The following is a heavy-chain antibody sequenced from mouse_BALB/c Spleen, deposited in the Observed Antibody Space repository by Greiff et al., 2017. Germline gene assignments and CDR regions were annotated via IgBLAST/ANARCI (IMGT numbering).Heavy chain of an antibody. D-gene: IGHD1-1*01. CDR2: ISYSGST. J-gene: IGHJ3*01. CDR1: GDSITSGY. CDR3: ANYYGSSYGGFFFAY. Sequence: EVQLQESGPSLVKPSQTLSLTCSVTGDSITSGYWNWIRKFPGNKLEYMGYISYSGSTYYNPSLKSRISITRDTSKNQYYLQLNSVTTEDTATYYCANYYGSSYGGFFFAYWGQGTLVTVSA. V-gene: IGHV3-8*02.